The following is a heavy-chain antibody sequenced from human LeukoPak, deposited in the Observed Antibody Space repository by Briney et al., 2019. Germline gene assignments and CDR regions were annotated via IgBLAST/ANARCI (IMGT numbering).Heavy chain of an antibody. D-gene: IGHD2-15*01. Sequence: PGGSLRLSCAASGLIFSSHAMSWVRQTPEKGLEWVSAISSRGDSTYYADSVKGRFTISRDNSKNTLYLQMNSLRAEDTAVYYCAKEYYQPSLGYCSGGSCYSLDYWGQGTLVTVSS. CDR3: AKEYYQPSLGYCSGGSCYSLDY. V-gene: IGHV3-23*01. J-gene: IGHJ4*02. CDR2: ISSRGDST. CDR1: GLIFSSHA.